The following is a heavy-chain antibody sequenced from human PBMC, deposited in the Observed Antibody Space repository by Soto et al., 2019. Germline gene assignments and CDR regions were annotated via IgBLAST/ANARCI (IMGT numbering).Heavy chain of an antibody. D-gene: IGHD5-12*01. CDR2: MNPNSGNT. CDR1: GYTFTSYD. CDR3: ERVGYDEDGYYFDY. Sequence: QVQLVQSGAEVKKPGASVKVSCKASGYTFTSYDINWVRQATGQGLEWMGWMNPNSGNTGYAQKFQGRVTMTRNTSISKANMELSSMRSEDTAVYYCERVGYDEDGYYFDYWGQGNLVTVSS. V-gene: IGHV1-8*01. J-gene: IGHJ4*02.